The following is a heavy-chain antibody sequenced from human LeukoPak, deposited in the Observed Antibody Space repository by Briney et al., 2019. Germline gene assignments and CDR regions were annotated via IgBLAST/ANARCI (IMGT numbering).Heavy chain of an antibody. CDR2: IPYDGSNK. V-gene: IGHV3-30*03. Sequence: GGSLRLSCAASGFTFSSYGMHWVRQAPGKGLEWVAVIPYDGSNKYYADSVKGRFTISRDNAKNSLYLQMNSLRAEDTAVYYCASGPEDIVVVVAAYWGQGTLVTVSS. J-gene: IGHJ4*02. CDR1: GFTFSSYG. CDR3: ASGPEDIVVVVAAY. D-gene: IGHD2-15*01.